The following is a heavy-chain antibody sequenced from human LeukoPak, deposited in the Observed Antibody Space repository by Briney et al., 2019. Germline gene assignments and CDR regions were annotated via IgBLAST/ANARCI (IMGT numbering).Heavy chain of an antibody. Sequence: SETLSLTCTVSGGSISSSSYYWGWIRQPPGKGLEWIGIIYYSGSTYYNPSLKSRVTISVDTSKNQFSLKLSSVTAADTAVYYCARGTYYYGSGSYYRSGNWFDPWGQGTLVTVSS. CDR2: IYYSGST. CDR1: GGSISSSSYY. J-gene: IGHJ5*02. V-gene: IGHV4-39*01. CDR3: ARGTYYYGSGSYYRSGNWFDP. D-gene: IGHD3-10*01.